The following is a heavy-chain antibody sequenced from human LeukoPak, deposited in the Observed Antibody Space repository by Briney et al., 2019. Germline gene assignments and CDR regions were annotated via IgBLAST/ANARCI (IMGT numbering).Heavy chain of an antibody. Sequence: GGSLRLPCAASGFTVSSIYMSWVRQAPGEGLEWVSVIYTGGSTYYADSVKGRFTISRDNSKNTLHLQMNSLRAEDTAVYYCARDATRGGDNDYWGQGTRVIVSS. CDR2: IYTGGST. V-gene: IGHV3-53*01. CDR3: ARDATRGGDNDY. CDR1: GFTVSSIY. J-gene: IGHJ4*02. D-gene: IGHD2-21*02.